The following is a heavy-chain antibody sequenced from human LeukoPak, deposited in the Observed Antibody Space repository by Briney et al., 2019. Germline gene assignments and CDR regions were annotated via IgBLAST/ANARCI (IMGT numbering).Heavy chain of an antibody. Sequence: GASVNVSCKASGYTFTSYAMHWVRQAPGQRLEWMGWSNAGDGNTKYSQEFQGRVTITRDTSASTAYMELSSLRSEDTAVYYCARGSMIVDDYWGQGTLVTVSS. CDR2: SNAGDGNT. J-gene: IGHJ4*02. D-gene: IGHD2-21*01. V-gene: IGHV1-3*01. CDR3: ARGSMIVDDY. CDR1: GYTFTSYA.